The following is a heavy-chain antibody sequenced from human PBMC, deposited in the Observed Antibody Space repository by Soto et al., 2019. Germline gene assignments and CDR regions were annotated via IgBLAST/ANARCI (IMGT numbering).Heavy chain of an antibody. CDR3: AKAGSWYGGGGES. V-gene: IGHV1-69*18. Sequence: QVQLVQSGAELKKPGSSVKVSCSASGVTFSSYAFTWVRQAHGQGLEWMGNIIPVFRTSNYAQGFQGRLTISADESTNTIYMELSSLRSEDTAVYFCAKAGSWYGGGGESWSQGTLVIVSS. CDR1: GVTFSSYA. J-gene: IGHJ4*02. D-gene: IGHD4-17*01. CDR2: IIPVFRTS.